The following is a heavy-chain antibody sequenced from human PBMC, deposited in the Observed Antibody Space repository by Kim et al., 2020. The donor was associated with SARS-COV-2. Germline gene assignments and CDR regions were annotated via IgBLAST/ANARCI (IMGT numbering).Heavy chain of an antibody. CDR2: LSGSGAST. CDR3: AKGSGAVAGRMV. D-gene: IGHD6-19*01. V-gene: IGHV3-23*01. CDR1: GFTFATYP. J-gene: IGHJ4*02. Sequence: GGSLRLSCAASGFTFATYPMIWVRQAPGKGLEWVSGLSGSGASTYYADSVKGRSTISRDNSKNTLFLQMNSLRGEDTAVYYCAKGSGAVAGRMVWGQGTLVTVSS.